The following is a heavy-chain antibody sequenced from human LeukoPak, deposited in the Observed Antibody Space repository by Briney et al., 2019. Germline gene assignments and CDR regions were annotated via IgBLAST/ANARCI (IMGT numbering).Heavy chain of an antibody. V-gene: IGHV1-46*01. J-gene: IGHJ4*02. CDR3: ARIVSGSGWPYKIDY. Sequence: ASVKVSCKASGYTFTGYYMHWVRQAPGQGLEWMGWINPSGGSTSYAQKFQGRVTMTRDTSTSTVYMELSSLRSEDTAVYYCARIVSGSGWPYKIDYWGQGTLVTVSS. CDR2: INPSGGST. D-gene: IGHD6-19*01. CDR1: GYTFTGYY.